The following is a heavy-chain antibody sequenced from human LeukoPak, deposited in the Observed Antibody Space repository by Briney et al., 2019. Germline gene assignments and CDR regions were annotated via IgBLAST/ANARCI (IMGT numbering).Heavy chain of an antibody. J-gene: IGHJ1*01. V-gene: IGHV4-34*01. Sequence: SETLSLTCAVYGESFSGYYWSWIRQPPGKGLEWIGEINHSGSTNYNPSLKSRVTISVDTSKNQFSLKLSSVTAADTAVYYCARTYYYGSGSYRGYFQHWGQGTLVTVSS. CDR3: ARTYYYGSGSYRGYFQH. CDR1: GESFSGYY. CDR2: INHSGST. D-gene: IGHD3-10*01.